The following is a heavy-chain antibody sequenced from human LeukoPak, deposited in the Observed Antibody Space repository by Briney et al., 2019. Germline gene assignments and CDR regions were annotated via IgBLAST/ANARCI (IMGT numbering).Heavy chain of an antibody. CDR1: GGSFSGYY. Sequence: NTSETLSLTCAVYGGSFSGYYWSWIRQPPGKGLEWIGEINHSGSTNYNPSLKSRVTISVDTSKNQFSLKLSSVTAADTAVYYCARGSGAGDWNYTSARQWLVRTYYFDYWGQGTLVTVSS. V-gene: IGHV4-34*01. D-gene: IGHD6-19*01. CDR3: ARGSGAGDWNYTSARQWLVRTYYFDY. CDR2: INHSGST. J-gene: IGHJ4*02.